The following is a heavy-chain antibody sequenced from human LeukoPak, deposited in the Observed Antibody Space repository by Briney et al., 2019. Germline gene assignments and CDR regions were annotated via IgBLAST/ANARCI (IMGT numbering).Heavy chain of an antibody. CDR2: IYYSGST. D-gene: IGHD3-10*01. CDR1: GGSISSYY. Sequence: KPSETLSLTCTVSGGSISSYYWSWIRQPPGKGLEWVGYIYYSGSTNYNPSLKSRVTISVDTSKNQFSLKLSSVTAADTAVYYYAGGGGYNWFDPWGQGTLVTVSS. J-gene: IGHJ5*02. CDR3: AGGGGYNWFDP. V-gene: IGHV4-59*01.